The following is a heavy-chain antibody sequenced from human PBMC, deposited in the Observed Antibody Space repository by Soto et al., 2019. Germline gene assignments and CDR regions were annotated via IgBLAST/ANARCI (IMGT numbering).Heavy chain of an antibody. D-gene: IGHD5-18*01. Sequence: EVQLVESGGGLVKPGASLRLSCAVSGFTLTNGWMTWVRQAPGKGLEWVGRIRSKVDGGTTDYSAPVKGRFTISRDDSKDTLYLQMNSLKDEDTAVYYCSTGTYRHGSDYWGPGTLVTVSS. CDR2: IRSKVDGGTT. CDR1: GFTLTNGW. V-gene: IGHV3-15*07. J-gene: IGHJ4*02. CDR3: STGTYRHGSDY.